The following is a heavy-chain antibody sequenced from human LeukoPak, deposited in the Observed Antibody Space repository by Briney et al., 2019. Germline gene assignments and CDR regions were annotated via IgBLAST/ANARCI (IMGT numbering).Heavy chain of an antibody. V-gene: IGHV3-30*02. CDR3: AKDQDYYDSSGYYYFDY. D-gene: IGHD3-22*01. CDR2: IRSVGGEE. J-gene: IGHJ4*02. Sequence: GGSLRLSCAASGFTFSNYGMHWVRQAPGKGLEWVSFIRSVGGEEYYADSVKGRFTISRDNSKNTLYLQMNSLRPEDTAIYYCAKDQDYYDSSGYYYFDYWGQGTLVTVSS. CDR1: GFTFSNYG.